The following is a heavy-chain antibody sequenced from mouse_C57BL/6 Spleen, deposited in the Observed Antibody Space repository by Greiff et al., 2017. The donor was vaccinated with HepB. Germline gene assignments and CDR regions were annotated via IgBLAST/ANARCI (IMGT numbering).Heavy chain of an antibody. J-gene: IGHJ4*01. D-gene: IGHD2-4*01. CDR2: IWSGGST. Sequence: VHLVESGPGLVQPSQSLSITCTVSGFSLTSYGVHWVRQSPGKGLEWLGVIWSGGSTDYNAAFISRLSISKDNSKSQVFFKMNSLQADDTAIYYCARNHDSSYYYAMDYWGQGTSVTVSS. CDR3: ARNHDSSYYYAMDY. CDR1: GFSLTSYG. V-gene: IGHV2-2*01.